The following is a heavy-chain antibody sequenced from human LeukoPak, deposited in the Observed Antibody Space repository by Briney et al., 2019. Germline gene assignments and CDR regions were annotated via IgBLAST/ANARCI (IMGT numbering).Heavy chain of an antibody. D-gene: IGHD5-18*01. CDR2: INPNSGGT. J-gene: IGHJ4*02. CDR1: GYTFTGYY. Sequence: GASVKVSCKASGYTFTGYYMHWVRQAPGQGLEWMGWINPNSGGTNYAQKFQGRVTMTRDTSISTAYMELSRLRSDDTAVYYSAPRGVYSYGNFDYWGQGTLVTVSS. V-gene: IGHV1-2*02. CDR3: APRGVYSYGNFDY.